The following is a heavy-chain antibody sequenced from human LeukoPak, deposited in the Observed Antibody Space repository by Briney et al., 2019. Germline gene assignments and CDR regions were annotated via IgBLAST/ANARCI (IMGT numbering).Heavy chain of an antibody. CDR3: ARDYGRSRDYGMDV. J-gene: IGHJ6*02. D-gene: IGHD3-10*01. Sequence: TPGGSLRLSCAASGFTFSSYSMNWVRQAPGKGLEWVSSISSSSSYIYYADSVEGRFTISRDNAKNTLYLQMNSLRAEDTAMYYCARDYGRSRDYGMDVWGQGTTVTVSS. V-gene: IGHV3-21*01. CDR1: GFTFSSYS. CDR2: ISSSSSYI.